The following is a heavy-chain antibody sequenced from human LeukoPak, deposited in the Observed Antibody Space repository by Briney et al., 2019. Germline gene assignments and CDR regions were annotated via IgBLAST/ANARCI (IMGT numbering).Heavy chain of an antibody. Sequence: PGGSLRLSCAASGFTFSGSAMHWVRQASGKGLEWVSSISSSSSYIYYADSVKGRFTISRDNAKNSLYLQMNSLRAEDTALYYCAKDMGWFGELYFDYWGQGTLVTVSS. V-gene: IGHV3-21*04. D-gene: IGHD3-10*01. CDR1: GFTFSGSA. CDR2: ISSSSSYI. CDR3: AKDMGWFGELYFDY. J-gene: IGHJ4*02.